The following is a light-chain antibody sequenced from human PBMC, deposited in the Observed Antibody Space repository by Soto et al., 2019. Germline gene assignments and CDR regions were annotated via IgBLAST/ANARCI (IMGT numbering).Light chain of an antibody. CDR1: QDISTY. J-gene: IGKJ4*01. CDR2: DTF. Sequence: IVLTQSPSSLSLSPGETATLFCRANQDISTYLAWYQQKPGQAPRLFIYDTFNRASDVPDRFTGSGSGSVFTLTISDVAPDDSATYFCQQRSSWPLTFGGGTKVDIK. CDR3: QQRSSWPLT. V-gene: IGKV3-11*01.